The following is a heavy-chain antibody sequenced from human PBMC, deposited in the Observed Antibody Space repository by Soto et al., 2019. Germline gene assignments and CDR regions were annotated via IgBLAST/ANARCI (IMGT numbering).Heavy chain of an antibody. Sequence: QVQLQESGPGLVKPSQTLSLTCTVSGGSISSGDYYWSWIRQPPGKGLEWIGYIYYSGSTYYNPSLKSRVTISVDTSKNQFSLKLSSVTAADTAVYYCARVFRGGGTYGGNSWVDYWGQGTLVTVSS. D-gene: IGHD4-17*01. CDR1: GGSISSGDYY. CDR2: IYYSGST. J-gene: IGHJ4*02. CDR3: ARVFRGGGTYGGNSWVDY. V-gene: IGHV4-30-4*01.